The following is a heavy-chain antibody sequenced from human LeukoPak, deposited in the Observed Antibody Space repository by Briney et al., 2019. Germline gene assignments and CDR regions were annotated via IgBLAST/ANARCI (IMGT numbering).Heavy chain of an antibody. CDR1: GYTFTSYA. J-gene: IGHJ6*02. CDR2: INTNTGNP. V-gene: IGHV7-4-1*02. Sequence: GASVKVSCKASGYTFTSYAMNWVRQAPGQGLEWMGWINTNTGNPTYAQGFTGRFVFSLDTSVSTAYLQISSLKAEDTAVYYCARVECSSTSCWNYYYYGMDVWGQGTTVTVSS. CDR3: ARVECSSTSCWNYYYYGMDV. D-gene: IGHD2-2*01.